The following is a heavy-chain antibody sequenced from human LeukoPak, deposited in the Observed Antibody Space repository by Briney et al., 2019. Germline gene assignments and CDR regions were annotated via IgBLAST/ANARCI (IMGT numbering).Heavy chain of an antibody. J-gene: IGHJ4*02. D-gene: IGHD3-22*01. CDR3: ARDHHDYYYDSSGPYAYY. V-gene: IGHV1-8*01. CDR2: MNPNSGNT. Sequence: ASVKVSCKASGYTFTSYDINWVRQATGQGLEWMGWMNPNSGNTGYAQKFQGRVTMTRNTSISTAYMELSSLRSEDTAVYYCARDHHDYYYDSSGPYAYYWGQGTLVTVSS. CDR1: GYTFTSYD.